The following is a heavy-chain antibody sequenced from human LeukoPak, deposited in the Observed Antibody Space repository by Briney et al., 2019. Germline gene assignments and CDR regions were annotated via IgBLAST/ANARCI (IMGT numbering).Heavy chain of an antibody. V-gene: IGHV4-4*08. D-gene: IGHD3-22*01. CDR3: ARGASLRDSSGDYGLSYFDY. J-gene: IGHJ4*02. Sequence: SETLSLTCTVSGGSINDYYWSWIRQFPGKGLEWIGRIYTSGSTNYNPSLKSRVTISVDTSKNQFSLKLSSVTAADTAVYYCARGASLRDSSGDYGLSYFDYWGQGTLVTVSS. CDR1: GGSINDYY. CDR2: IYTSGST.